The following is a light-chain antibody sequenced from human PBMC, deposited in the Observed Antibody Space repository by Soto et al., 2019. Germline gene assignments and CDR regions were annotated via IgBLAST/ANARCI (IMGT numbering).Light chain of an antibody. V-gene: IGKV1-5*01. CDR1: QSISSW. CDR2: DAS. Sequence: DIPMTQSPSTLSASVGDRVTITCRASQSISSWLAWYQQKPGKAPKLLIYDASSLESGVPSRFSGSGSGTEFTLTISGLQPDDFATYYCQQYEGYPRTFGQGTKVEIK. J-gene: IGKJ1*01. CDR3: QQYEGYPRT.